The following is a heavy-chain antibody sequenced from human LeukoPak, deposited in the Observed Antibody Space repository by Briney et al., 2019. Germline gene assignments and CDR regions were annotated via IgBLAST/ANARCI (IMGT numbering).Heavy chain of an antibody. CDR2: IYHSGST. J-gene: IGHJ4*02. CDR1: GGSISSSNW. D-gene: IGHD3-9*01. V-gene: IGHV4-4*02. CDR3: ARVRNDILTGYYLFDY. Sequence: SETLSLTCAVSGGSISSSNWWSWVRPPPGKGLEWIGEIYHSGSTNYNPSLKSRVTISVDKSKNQFSLKLGSVTAADTAVYYCARVRNDILTGYYLFDYWGQGTLVTVSS.